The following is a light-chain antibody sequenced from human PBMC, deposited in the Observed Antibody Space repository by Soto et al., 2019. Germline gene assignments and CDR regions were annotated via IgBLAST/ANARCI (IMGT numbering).Light chain of an antibody. CDR2: CQS. J-gene: IGKJ1*01. CDR3: QQYVSSPWT. CDR1: WTVYKLH. V-gene: IGKV3-20*01. Sequence: LTQSSRTLSTSPGESGTLSSTVSWTVYKLHFAWYQQKPGQAPRLVIYCQSIRPTGVPDRFSGSGSGTDSTLTISSLQAEDFAVYYCQQYVSSPWTFGPGTKVDI.